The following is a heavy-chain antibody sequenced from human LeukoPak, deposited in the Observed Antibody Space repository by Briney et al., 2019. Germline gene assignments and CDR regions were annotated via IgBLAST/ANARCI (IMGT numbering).Heavy chain of an antibody. Sequence: PGGSLRLSCAASGFTFSSYWMSWVRQAPGKGLEWVANIKQDGSNKYYADSVKGRFTISRDNAKNSVYLQMNTLRVEDTAVYYCARAKGNGDYSSDAFDIWGQGTMVTVSS. CDR3: ARAKGNGDYSSDAFDI. V-gene: IGHV3-7*01. D-gene: IGHD4-17*01. CDR1: GFTFSSYW. J-gene: IGHJ3*02. CDR2: IKQDGSNK.